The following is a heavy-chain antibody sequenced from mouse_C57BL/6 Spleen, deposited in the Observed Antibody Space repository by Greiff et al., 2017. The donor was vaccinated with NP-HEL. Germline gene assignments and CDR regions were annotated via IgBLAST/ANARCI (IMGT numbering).Heavy chain of an antibody. CDR1: GYTFTSYW. J-gene: IGHJ1*03. D-gene: IGHD1-1*01. CDR2: IDPSDSYT. CDR3: ARPGYYGSSSYWYFDV. V-gene: IGHV1-59*01. Sequence: QLQQPGAELVRPGTSVKLSCKASGYTFTSYWMHWVKQRPGQGLEWIGVIDPSDSYTNYNQKFKGKATLTVDTSSSTAYMQLSSLTSEDSAVYYCARPGYYGSSSYWYFDVWGTGTTVTVSS.